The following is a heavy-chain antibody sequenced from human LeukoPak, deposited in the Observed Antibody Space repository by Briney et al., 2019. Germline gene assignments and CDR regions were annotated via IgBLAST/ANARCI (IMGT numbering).Heavy chain of an antibody. V-gene: IGHV4-39*01. D-gene: IGHD3-22*01. J-gene: IGHJ4*02. Sequence: KPSETLSLTCTVSGGSISSSSYYWGWIRQPPGKGLEWIGSIYYSGGTYYNPSLKSRVTISVDTSKNQFSLKLSSVTAADTAVCYCEAKDSSDYWGQGTLVTVSS. CDR2: IYYSGGT. CDR1: GGSISSSSYY. CDR3: EAKDSSDY.